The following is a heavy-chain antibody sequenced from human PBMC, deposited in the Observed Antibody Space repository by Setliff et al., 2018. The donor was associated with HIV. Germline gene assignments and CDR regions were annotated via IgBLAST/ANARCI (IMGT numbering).Heavy chain of an antibody. V-gene: IGHV4-39*01. D-gene: IGHD4-17*01. Sequence: SETLSLTCTVSGASISSSHYYWGWIRQPPGKGLEWIGSICNTGSIHYNPSLASRVTISVDTSKNDFSLKMTSVTAADTAVYYCARHANPTVITDIPFDPWGQGTLVTVSS. CDR3: ARHANPTVITDIPFDP. J-gene: IGHJ5*02. CDR1: GASISSSHYY. CDR2: ICNTGSI.